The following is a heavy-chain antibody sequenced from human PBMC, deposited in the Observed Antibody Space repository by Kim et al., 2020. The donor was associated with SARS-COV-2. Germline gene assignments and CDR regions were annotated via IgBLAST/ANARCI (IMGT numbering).Heavy chain of an antibody. Sequence: SETLSLTCTVSGGSISSSSYYWGWIRQPPGKGLEWIGSIYYSGSTYYNPSLKSRVTISVDTSKNQFSLKLSSVTAADTAVYYCARPTPGIAAAGIGYYYGMDVWGQGTTVTVSS. V-gene: IGHV4-39*01. CDR1: GGSISSSSYY. CDR3: ARPTPGIAAAGIGYYYGMDV. J-gene: IGHJ6*02. CDR2: IYYSGST. D-gene: IGHD6-13*01.